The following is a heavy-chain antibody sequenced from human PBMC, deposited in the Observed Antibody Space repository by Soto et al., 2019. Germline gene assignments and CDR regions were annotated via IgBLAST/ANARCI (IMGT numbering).Heavy chain of an antibody. CDR1: GYTFTGYY. Sequence: ASVKVSCKASGYTFTGYYMHWVRQAPGQGLEWMGWINPNSGGTNYAQKFQGRVTMTRDTSISTAYMELSRLRSDDTAVYYCARETQKRLRFLEWVPPGYWGQGTLVTVSS. J-gene: IGHJ4*02. CDR2: INPNSGGT. V-gene: IGHV1-2*02. CDR3: ARETQKRLRFLEWVPPGY. D-gene: IGHD3-3*01.